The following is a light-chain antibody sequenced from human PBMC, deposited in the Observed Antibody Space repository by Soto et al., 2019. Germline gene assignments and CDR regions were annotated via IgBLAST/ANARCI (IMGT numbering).Light chain of an antibody. CDR1: QSLLHITGETF. J-gene: IGKJ5*01. V-gene: IGKV2D-29*02. Sequence: DVVMTHTRLSLSVAPGQPASISCKSSQSLLHITGETFLFWYLQKPGQSPQLLIYEVSTRVSGVPDRFSGSGSGTDFTLEISRVETDDVGIYYCMQSTQLPPTLGQGTRLEIK. CDR3: MQSTQLPPT. CDR2: EVS.